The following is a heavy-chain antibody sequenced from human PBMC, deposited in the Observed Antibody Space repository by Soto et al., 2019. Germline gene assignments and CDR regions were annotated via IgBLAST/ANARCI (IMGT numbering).Heavy chain of an antibody. CDR2: IWDDGSEQ. V-gene: IGHV3-33*01. J-gene: IGHJ5*01. CDR3: ARDPQINSDSSGYVGS. Sequence: GWSLRLSCTASGFTFRRHGMHWVRQAPGKGLEWVAVIWDDGSEQRYADSVKGRFTVSRDNSKNTLFLQMSSLRAEDTAVYYCARDPQINSDSSGYVGSWGPGTLVTVSS. D-gene: IGHD3-22*01. CDR1: GFTFRRHG.